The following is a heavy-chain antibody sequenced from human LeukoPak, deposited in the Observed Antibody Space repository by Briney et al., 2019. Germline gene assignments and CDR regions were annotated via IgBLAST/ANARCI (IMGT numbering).Heavy chain of an antibody. CDR2: MNPNSGNT. Sequence: ASVKVSCKASGYTFTSYDINWVRQATGQGFEWMGWMNPNSGNTGYGQKFQGRLTMTRDASISTAYMELSSLRSEDTAVYYCARMSGYSYGAGFDYWGQGTLVTVSS. J-gene: IGHJ4*02. D-gene: IGHD5-18*01. V-gene: IGHV1-8*01. CDR3: ARMSGYSYGAGFDY. CDR1: GYTFTSYD.